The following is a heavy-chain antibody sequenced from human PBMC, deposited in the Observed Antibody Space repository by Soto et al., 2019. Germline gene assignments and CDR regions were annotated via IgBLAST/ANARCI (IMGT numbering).Heavy chain of an antibody. Sequence: QVQLQESGPGLVKPSETLSLTCTVSGGSVSSGSYYWSWIRQPPGKGLEWIGYIYYSGSTNYNPSLKSRVTISVDTSKNQFSLKLSSVTAADTAVYYCARRGGLDYGDHVSSWFDPWGQGTLVTVSS. CDR3: ARRGGLDYGDHVSSWFDP. J-gene: IGHJ5*02. V-gene: IGHV4-61*01. CDR2: IYYSGST. D-gene: IGHD4-17*01. CDR1: GGSVSSGSYY.